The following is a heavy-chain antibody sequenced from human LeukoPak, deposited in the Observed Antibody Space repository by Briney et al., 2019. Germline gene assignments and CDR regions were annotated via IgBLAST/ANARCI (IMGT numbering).Heavy chain of an antibody. J-gene: IGHJ4*02. V-gene: IGHV4-34*01. CDR2: INHSGST. Sequence: SETLSLTCAVYGGSFSGYYWSWIRQPPGKGLEWIGEINHSGSTNYNPSLKSRVTISADTSKNQFSLKLSSVTAADTAVYYCARSYYYDSSGYYYWGQGTLVTVSS. CDR1: GGSFSGYY. CDR3: ARSYYYDSSGYYY. D-gene: IGHD3-22*01.